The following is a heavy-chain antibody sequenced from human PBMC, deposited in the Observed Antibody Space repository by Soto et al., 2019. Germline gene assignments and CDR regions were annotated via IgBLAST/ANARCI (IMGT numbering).Heavy chain of an antibody. D-gene: IGHD3-3*01. CDR2: IYYSGST. J-gene: IGHJ4*02. CDR3: ARDRRGYYDFFGYFDY. Sequence: ASETLSLTCTVSGGSISSGGYYWSWIRQHPGKGLEWIGYIYYSGSTYYNPSLKSRVTISVDTSKNQFSLKLSSVTAADTAVYYCARDRRGYYDFFGYFDYWGRGTLVTVSS. V-gene: IGHV4-31*03. CDR1: GGSISSGGYY.